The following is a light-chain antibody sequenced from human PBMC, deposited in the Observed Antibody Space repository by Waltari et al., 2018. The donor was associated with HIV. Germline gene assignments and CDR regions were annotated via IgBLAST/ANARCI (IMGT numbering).Light chain of an antibody. CDR1: PSISNY. J-gene: IGKJ1*01. CDR2: AAS. Sequence: DIQMTQSPSALSASVGDRVTITCRASPSISNYLNWYQQKPGKAPNLLIYAASNLQSGVPSRFSGSGSGTDFTLTISSLQPEDFATYYCQQSYSTPWTFGQGTKVEIK. V-gene: IGKV1-39*01. CDR3: QQSYSTPWT.